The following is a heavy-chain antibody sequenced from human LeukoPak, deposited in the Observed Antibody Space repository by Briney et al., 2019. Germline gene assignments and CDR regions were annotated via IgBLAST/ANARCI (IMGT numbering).Heavy chain of an antibody. J-gene: IGHJ4*02. D-gene: IGHD3-10*01. V-gene: IGHV1-8*01. Sequence: ASVKVSCKASGYTFTSYDINWVRQATGQGLEWMVWMNPKSGNTAYAQQFQGKVTMTRTTSISTAYMELSSLRSEDTAVYYCARAGSGVDYWGQGTLVTVSS. CDR1: GYTFTSYD. CDR3: ARAGSGVDY. CDR2: MNPKSGNT.